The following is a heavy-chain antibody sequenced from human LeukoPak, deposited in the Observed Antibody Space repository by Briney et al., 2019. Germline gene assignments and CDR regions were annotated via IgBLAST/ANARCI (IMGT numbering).Heavy chain of an antibody. Sequence: PGGSLRLSCADSGFTLSSYNMNWVRQAPGKGLEWVSFISSSSTNIYYADSVKGRFTISRDNAKNSVYLQMNNLRVEDTAVYYCARVYYDSSDCFDYWGQGTLVTVSS. CDR1: GFTLSSYN. J-gene: IGHJ4*02. CDR2: ISSSSTNI. D-gene: IGHD3-22*01. V-gene: IGHV3-21*06. CDR3: ARVYYDSSDCFDY.